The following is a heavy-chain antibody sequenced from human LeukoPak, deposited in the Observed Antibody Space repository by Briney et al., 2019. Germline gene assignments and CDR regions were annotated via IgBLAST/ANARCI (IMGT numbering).Heavy chain of an antibody. CDR3: ARGVAVAGSTYFQH. D-gene: IGHD6-19*01. Sequence: SETLSLTCAVSGGSISSSNWWSWVRQPPGKGLEWIGEIYHSGSTNYNPSLKSRVTISVDKSKNQFSLKLSSVTAADTAVYHCARGVAVAGSTYFQHWGQGTLVTVSS. CDR2: IYHSGST. CDR1: GGSISSSNW. J-gene: IGHJ1*01. V-gene: IGHV4-4*02.